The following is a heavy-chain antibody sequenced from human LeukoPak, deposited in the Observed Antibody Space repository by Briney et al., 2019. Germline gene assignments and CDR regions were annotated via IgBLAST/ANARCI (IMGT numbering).Heavy chain of an antibody. CDR2: IYPGDSDT. J-gene: IGHJ4*02. D-gene: IGHD3-22*01. CDR1: GYSFTSYW. Sequence: GESLKISCKGSGYSFTSYWIGWVRQMPGKGLEWMGIIYPGDSDTRYSPSFQGQVTISADKSISTAYLQWSSLKASDTAMYYCARAPGMSSSYYLGYREYDYWGQGTLVTVSS. V-gene: IGHV5-51*01. CDR3: ARAPGMSSSYYLGYREYDY.